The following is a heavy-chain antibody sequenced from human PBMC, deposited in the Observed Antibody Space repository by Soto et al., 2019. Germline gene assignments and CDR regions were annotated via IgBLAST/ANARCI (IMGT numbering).Heavy chain of an antibody. CDR3: AKDAVYNDGLWLMDS. Sequence: LRLSCAASGFTISTFAMTWVRQAPGKGLESVCGMTGSGATIHYADSVKGRFTISKDNSRNVLYLQMDYLRDEDTAVYYCAKDAVYNDGLWLMDSWGQGTLVTVSS. CDR2: MTGSGATI. J-gene: IGHJ4*02. D-gene: IGHD2-21*01. V-gene: IGHV3-23*01. CDR1: GFTISTFA.